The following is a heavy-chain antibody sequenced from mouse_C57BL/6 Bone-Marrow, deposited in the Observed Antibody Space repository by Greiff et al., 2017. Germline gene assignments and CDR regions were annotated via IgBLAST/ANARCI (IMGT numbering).Heavy chain of an antibody. D-gene: IGHD2-1*01. J-gene: IGHJ4*01. CDR2: IYPRSGNT. Sequence: VKLMESGAELARPGASVKLSCKASGYTFTSYGISWVKQRTGQGLEWIGEIYPRSGNTYYNEKFKSKATLTADKSSSTAYMELRSLTSEDSAVYFCANLLRAMDYWGQGTSVTVSS. V-gene: IGHV1-81*01. CDR1: GYTFTSYG. CDR3: ANLLRAMDY.